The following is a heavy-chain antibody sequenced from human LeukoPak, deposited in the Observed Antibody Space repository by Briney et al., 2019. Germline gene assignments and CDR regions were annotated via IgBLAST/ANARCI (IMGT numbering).Heavy chain of an antibody. J-gene: IGHJ6*02. CDR2: IIPILGIA. CDR1: GYTFTGYY. CDR3: ARDSTRQLAYGMDV. D-gene: IGHD2-2*01. V-gene: IGHV1-69*04. Sequence: SVKVSCEASGYTFTGYYMHWVRQAPGQGLEWMGRIIPILGIANYAQKFQGRVTITADKSTSTAYMELSSLRSEDTAVYYCARDSTRQLAYGMDVWGQGTTVTVSS.